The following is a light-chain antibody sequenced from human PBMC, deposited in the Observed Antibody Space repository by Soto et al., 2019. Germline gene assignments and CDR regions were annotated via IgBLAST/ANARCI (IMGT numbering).Light chain of an antibody. V-gene: IGKV1-13*02. J-gene: IGKJ5*01. CDR2: DVS. Sequence: AIQLTHSPSSLSASVGDRVTISCRARQDVRGAFAWYQQKPGTAPKILIYDVSVLDSGVPTRFSGSGSGTDFTLTITSLQPVDFATYYCQQFNSYPITFGQGTRLEIK. CDR1: QDVRGA. CDR3: QQFNSYPIT.